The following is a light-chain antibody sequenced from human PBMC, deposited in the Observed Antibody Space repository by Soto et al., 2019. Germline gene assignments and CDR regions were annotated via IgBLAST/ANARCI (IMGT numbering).Light chain of an antibody. V-gene: IGLV8-61*01. CDR1: SGSVSTNNY. CDR2: NTN. J-gene: IGLJ3*02. CDR3: ILYVGGGLNGM. Sequence: QTVVTQEASLSVSPGETVTLTCGLSSGSVSTNNYPSWSQQPPGRAPRTLIYNTNTRSSGVPGRFSGSILGNKAALTIPGAQADDESDYYCILYVGGGLNGMFGGGTKVTVL.